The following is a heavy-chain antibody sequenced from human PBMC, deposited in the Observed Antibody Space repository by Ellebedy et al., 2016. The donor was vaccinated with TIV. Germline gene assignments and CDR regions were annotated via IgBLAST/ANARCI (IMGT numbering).Heavy chain of an antibody. D-gene: IGHD1-26*01. CDR3: ARDLYSGSYSGNY. CDR2: IKPDGGEK. V-gene: IGHV3-7*01. CDR1: GITFSNSW. Sequence: GESLKISCAASGITFSNSWMSWVRQAPGKGLEWVAIIKPDGGEKWYVDSVKGRFTISRDNGKNSLFLQMDSLRADDTAVYYCARDLYSGSYSGNYWGQGTLVTVSS. J-gene: IGHJ4*02.